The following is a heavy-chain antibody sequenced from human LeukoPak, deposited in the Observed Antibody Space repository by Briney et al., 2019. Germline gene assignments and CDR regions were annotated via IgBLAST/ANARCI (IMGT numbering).Heavy chain of an antibody. CDR3: ARDGGRDGYNLDFDY. Sequence: GRSLRLSCAASGFTFSSYGMHWVRQAPGKGLEWVAVIWYDGSNKYYADSVKGRFTISRDNSKNTLYLQMNSLRAEDTAVYYCARDGGRDGYNLDFDYWGQGTLVTVSS. V-gene: IGHV3-33*01. D-gene: IGHD5-24*01. CDR1: GFTFSSYG. CDR2: IWYDGSNK. J-gene: IGHJ4*02.